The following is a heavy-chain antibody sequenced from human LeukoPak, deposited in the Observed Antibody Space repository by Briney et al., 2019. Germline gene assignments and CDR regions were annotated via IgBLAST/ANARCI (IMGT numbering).Heavy chain of an antibody. Sequence: PGGSLRLSCAASGFTFSSYAMHWVRQAPGKGLEWVAVISYDGSNKYYADSVKGRFTISRDNSKNTLYLQMNSLRAEDTAVYYCAKQGGVVGADDAFDIWGQGTMVTVSS. CDR2: ISYDGSNK. D-gene: IGHD1-26*01. J-gene: IGHJ3*02. CDR3: AKQGGVVGADDAFDI. CDR1: GFTFSSYA. V-gene: IGHV3-30-3*02.